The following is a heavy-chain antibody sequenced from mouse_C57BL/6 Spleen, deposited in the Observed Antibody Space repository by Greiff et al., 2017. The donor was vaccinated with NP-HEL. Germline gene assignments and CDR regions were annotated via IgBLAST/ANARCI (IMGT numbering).Heavy chain of an antibody. CDR3: AKQSSSYPFAY. Sequence: VMLVESGPGLVAPSQSLCITCIVSGFSLTSYRASTLRQPQPPVPSSLFFLWGDGSTNYHSALISRLSISKDNSKSQVFLKLNSLQTDDTATYYCAKQSSSYPFAYWGQGTLVTVSA. V-gene: IGHV2-3*01. J-gene: IGHJ3*01. CDR1: GFSLTSYR. D-gene: IGHD1-1*01. CDR2: LWGDGST.